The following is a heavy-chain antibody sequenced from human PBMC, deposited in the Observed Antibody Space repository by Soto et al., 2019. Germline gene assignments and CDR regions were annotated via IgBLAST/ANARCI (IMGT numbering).Heavy chain of an antibody. V-gene: IGHV4-38-2*02. CDR1: GFPISSTYS. CDR3: ARVTMVIRDSDHFGVDV. D-gene: IGHD4-17*01. J-gene: IGHJ6*04. Sequence: SETLSLTCLVSGFPISSTYSWGWIRQPPGKGLEWIGSISHSGTTSYSPSLTSRVSISVDTSKNQVSLKLTSVTAADTAVYFCARVTMVIRDSDHFGVDVWGNGTTVTVSS. CDR2: ISHSGTT.